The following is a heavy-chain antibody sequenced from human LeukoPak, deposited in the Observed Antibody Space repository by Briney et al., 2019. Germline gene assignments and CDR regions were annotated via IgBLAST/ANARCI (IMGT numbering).Heavy chain of an antibody. J-gene: IGHJ4*02. CDR3: ARVRWGGLYYFDY. CDR2: ISYDGSNK. V-gene: IGHV3-30*04. D-gene: IGHD3-16*01. CDR1: GFTFSSYA. Sequence: GWSLRLSCAASGFTFSSYARHWVRQAPGKGLEWVAVISYDGSNKYYADSVKGRFTISRDNSKNTLYLQMNSLRAEDTAVYYCARVRWGGLYYFDYWGQGTLVTVSS.